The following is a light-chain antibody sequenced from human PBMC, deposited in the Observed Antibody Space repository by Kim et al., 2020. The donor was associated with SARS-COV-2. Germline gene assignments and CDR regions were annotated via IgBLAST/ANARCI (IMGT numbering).Light chain of an antibody. J-gene: IGKJ4*01. V-gene: IGKV1-16*01. CDR1: IANE. Sequence: IANELAWFQQKPGKAPKSLMFAASTLQIGVPSRFSGSVSGTDFTLTISSLQPEDFATYYCQHYHNYPFPFGGGTRVDIK. CDR3: QHYHNYPFP. CDR2: AAS.